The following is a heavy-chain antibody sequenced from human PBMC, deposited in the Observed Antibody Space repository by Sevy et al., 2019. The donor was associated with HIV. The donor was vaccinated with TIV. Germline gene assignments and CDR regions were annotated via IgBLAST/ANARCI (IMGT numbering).Heavy chain of an antibody. CDR2: ITSSGSTM. J-gene: IGHJ3*02. V-gene: IGHV3-48*03. CDR3: ARVFYGGNRDAAFDI. CDR1: GFTFSSHE. Sequence: GGSLRLSCAASGFTFSSHEMNWVRQAPGKGLEWVSYITSSGSTMYYADSVKGRFTISRDNAKNSLYLQMNSLRAEDTAIYYCARVFYGGNRDAAFDIWGQGTMVTVSS. D-gene: IGHD4-17*01.